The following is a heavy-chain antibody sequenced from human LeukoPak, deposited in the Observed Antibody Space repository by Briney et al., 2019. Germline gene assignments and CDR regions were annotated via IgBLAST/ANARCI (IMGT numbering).Heavy chain of an antibody. J-gene: IGHJ4*02. Sequence: PGGSLRLSCAASGFTFSGYAMSWVRQPPGKGLEWVSAISGSGGSTYYADSVKGRFTIFRDNSKSTLFLQLNSLRAEDTAFYYCARSPGDVAAAGLNYWGQGTLVIVSS. D-gene: IGHD6-13*01. V-gene: IGHV3-23*01. CDR2: ISGSGGST. CDR1: GFTFSGYA. CDR3: ARSPGDVAAAGLNY.